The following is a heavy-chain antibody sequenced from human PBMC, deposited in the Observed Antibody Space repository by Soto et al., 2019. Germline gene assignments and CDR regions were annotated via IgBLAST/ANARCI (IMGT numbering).Heavy chain of an antibody. Sequence: EVQLVESGGGLVQPGRSLRLSCVASGFTFYNHGMHWVRQPPGRGLEWVSGITWSSDSMGYADSVKGRFTISRDNAKNSLYLQMNSLRPEDTALYCCAKDDSGFSGYMDVWGKGTTVTVSS. CDR3: AKDDSGFSGYMDV. CDR2: ITWSSDSM. J-gene: IGHJ6*03. V-gene: IGHV3-9*01. D-gene: IGHD3-10*01. CDR1: GFTFYNHG.